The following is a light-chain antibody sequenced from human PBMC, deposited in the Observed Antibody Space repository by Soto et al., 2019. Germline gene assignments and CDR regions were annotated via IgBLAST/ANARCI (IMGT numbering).Light chain of an antibody. J-gene: IGLJ1*01. CDR1: SSNIGSNP. CDR2: NTN. Sequence: QSVLTQPPSASGTPGQRVTISCSGSSSNIGSNPVNWLQQLPGTAPKLLIYNTNQRPSGVPDRFSGSKSGTSASLAISGLQSEDEADYYCAAWHDSLNGYVFGTGTKLTVL. CDR3: AAWHDSLNGYV. V-gene: IGLV1-44*01.